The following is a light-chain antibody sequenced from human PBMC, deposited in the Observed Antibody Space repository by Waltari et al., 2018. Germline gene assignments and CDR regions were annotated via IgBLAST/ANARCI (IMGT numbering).Light chain of an antibody. Sequence: AIPLSQSPSSLSASVGDRVTITCRASQGISSALAWYQQKPGKAPKLLIYDASTLESGVPSRFSGSGSGTDFPLTISSLQPEDFATYYCQQFNSYPYTFGQGTKLEIK. CDR2: DAS. V-gene: IGKV1-13*02. CDR3: QQFNSYPYT. J-gene: IGKJ2*01. CDR1: QGISSA.